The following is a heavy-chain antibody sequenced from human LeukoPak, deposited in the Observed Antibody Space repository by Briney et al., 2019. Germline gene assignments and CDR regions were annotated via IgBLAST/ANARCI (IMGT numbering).Heavy chain of an antibody. J-gene: IGHJ3*02. CDR1: GYTFITYA. CDR2: INAGNGNT. D-gene: IGHD2-2*01. CDR3: ARVPIGYCSSTSCYPGYDAFDI. V-gene: IGHV1-3*01. Sequence: ASVKVSCKASGYTFITYAMHWVRQAPGQRLEWMGWINAGNGNTKYSQNFQGRVTITRDTSASTAYMELRSLRSDDTAVYYCARVPIGYCSSTSCYPGYDAFDIWGQGTMVTVSS.